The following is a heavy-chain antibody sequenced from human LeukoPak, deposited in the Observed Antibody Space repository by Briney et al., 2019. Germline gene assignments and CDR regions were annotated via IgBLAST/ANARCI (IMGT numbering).Heavy chain of an antibody. V-gene: IGHV4-59*01. J-gene: IGHJ3*02. CDR1: GGSISSYY. CDR3: ARGSSDIVGEEDAFDI. Sequence: SETLSLTCTVSGGSISSYYWSWIRQPPGKGLEWIGYIYYSGSTNYNPSLKSRVTISVDTSKNQFSLKLSSVTAADTAVYYCARGSSDIVGEEDAFDIWGQGTMVTVSS. D-gene: IGHD1-26*01. CDR2: IYYSGST.